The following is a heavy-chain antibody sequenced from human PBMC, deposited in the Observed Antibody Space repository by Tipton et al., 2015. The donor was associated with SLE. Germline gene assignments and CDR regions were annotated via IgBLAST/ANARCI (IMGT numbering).Heavy chain of an antibody. J-gene: IGHJ4*02. D-gene: IGHD7-27*01. CDR3: ARVLTGRRLFDY. Sequence: TLSLTCTVSGGSVTNYYWSWIRQPPGKGLEWIGYIYYTGTTSYNPSLKSRVSMSVDKTENQFSLKLYFMAAADTGVYYCARVLTGRRLFDYWGQGTVVSVSS. V-gene: IGHV4-59*02. CDR1: GGSVTNYY. CDR2: IYYTGTT.